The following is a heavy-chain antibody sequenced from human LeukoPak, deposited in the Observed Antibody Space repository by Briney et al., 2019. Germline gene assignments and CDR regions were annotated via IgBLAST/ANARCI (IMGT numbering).Heavy chain of an antibody. CDR3: AKGWPAAAGPADPSFQH. D-gene: IGHD6-13*01. CDR1: GFTFSSYG. Sequence: PGGSLRLSCAASGFTFSSYGMHWVRQAPGKGLEWVAFIRYDGSNKYYADSVKGRFTISRDNSKNTLYLQTNSLRAEDTAVYYCAKGWPAAAGPADPSFQHWGQGTLVTVSS. V-gene: IGHV3-30*02. CDR2: IRYDGSNK. J-gene: IGHJ1*01.